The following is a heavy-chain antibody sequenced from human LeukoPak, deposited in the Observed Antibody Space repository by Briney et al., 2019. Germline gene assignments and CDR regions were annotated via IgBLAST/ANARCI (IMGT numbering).Heavy chain of an antibody. CDR1: GYTFTGYY. J-gene: IGHJ4*02. D-gene: IGHD6-13*01. Sequence: ASVKVSCKASGYTFTGYYMHWVRQAPGQGLEWMGWINPNSGGTNYAQKFQGRVTMTRDTSISTAYMELSRLRSDDTAVYYCARDLPLRIAAAGNFDYWGQGTLVTVSS. CDR2: INPNSGGT. CDR3: ARDLPLRIAAAGNFDY. V-gene: IGHV1-2*02.